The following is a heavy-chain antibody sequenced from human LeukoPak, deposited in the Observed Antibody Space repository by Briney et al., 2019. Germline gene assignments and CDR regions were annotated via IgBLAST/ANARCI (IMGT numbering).Heavy chain of an antibody. CDR1: GGFVSSGSYY. D-gene: IGHD2-15*01. V-gene: IGHV4-61*01. J-gene: IGHJ4*02. CDR3: ARASLGLQIDY. CDR2: IYYSGST. Sequence: SETLSLTCTVSGGFVSSGSYYWSWIRQPPGKGLEWIGYIYYSGSTNYNPSLKSRVTISVDTSKNQFSLKLSSVTAADTAVYYCARASLGLQIDYWGQGTLVTVSS.